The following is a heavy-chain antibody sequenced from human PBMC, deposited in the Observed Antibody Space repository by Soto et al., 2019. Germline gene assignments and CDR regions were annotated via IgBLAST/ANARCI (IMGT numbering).Heavy chain of an antibody. V-gene: IGHV3-33*01. Sequence: QVQLVESGGGVVQPGRSLRLSCAASGFTFSSYGMHWVRQAPGKGLEWVAVIWYDGSNKYYADSVKGRFTISRDNSKNTLYLQMNSLRAEDTAVYYCAREGRIVGATTFDYWGQVTLVTVSS. CDR3: AREGRIVGATTFDY. J-gene: IGHJ4*02. CDR2: IWYDGSNK. D-gene: IGHD1-26*01. CDR1: GFTFSSYG.